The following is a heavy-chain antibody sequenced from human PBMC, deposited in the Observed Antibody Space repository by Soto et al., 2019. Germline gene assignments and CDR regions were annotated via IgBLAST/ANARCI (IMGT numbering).Heavy chain of an antibody. Sequence: RGRCMRLSWAAYGFTFSSYAIHWARQAPGKGLEWVAVISYDGSNKYYADSVKGRFTISRDTSKNTLYLQMNSLRAEDTAVYYCTRVVCFGRPQEIPSGIDVYRQVNTVTVS. CDR1: GFTFSSYA. J-gene: IGHJ6*02. CDR2: ISYDGSNK. CDR3: TRVVCFGRPQEIPSGIDV. D-gene: IGHD3-10*01. V-gene: IGHV3-30-3*01.